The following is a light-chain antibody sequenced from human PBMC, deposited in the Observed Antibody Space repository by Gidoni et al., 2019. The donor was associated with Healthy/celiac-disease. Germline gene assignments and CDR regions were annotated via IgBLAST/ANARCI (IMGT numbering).Light chain of an antibody. J-gene: IGKJ2*01. Sequence: IQMTQSPSSLPASVGDRVTITCRASQSISSYLNLYQQKPGKAPKLLIYAASSLQSGVPSRFSGSGAGTDFTLTSSRLQPEDFATYYWQQSYSTPYTFGQGTKLEIK. CDR2: AAS. V-gene: IGKV1-39*01. CDR3: QQSYSTPYT. CDR1: QSISSY.